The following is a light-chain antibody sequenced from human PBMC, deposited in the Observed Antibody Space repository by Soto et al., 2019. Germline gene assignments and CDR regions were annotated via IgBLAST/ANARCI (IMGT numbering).Light chain of an antibody. J-gene: IGLJ1*01. V-gene: IGLV2-8*01. Sequence: QSVLTQPPSASGSPGQSVTIPCTGTSSDVGGYNYVSWYQHHPGKAPKLMIYDVNDRPAGVPDRFAGSKSGNTASLTVSGLQAEDEDDYYCSSYAGRNRYVFGTGTKLTVL. CDR1: SSDVGGYNY. CDR3: SSYAGRNRYV. CDR2: DVN.